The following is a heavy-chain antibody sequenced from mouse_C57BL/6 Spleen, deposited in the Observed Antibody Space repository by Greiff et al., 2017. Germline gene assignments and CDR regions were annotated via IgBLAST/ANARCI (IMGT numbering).Heavy chain of an antibody. D-gene: IGHD1-1*01. V-gene: IGHV2-2*01. CDR3: ARYGSSPAWFAY. J-gene: IGHJ3*01. Sequence: QVQLQESGPGLVQPSQSLSITCTVSGFSLTSYGVHWVRQSPGKGLEWLGVIWSGGSTDYNAAFISRLSISKDKSKSQVFFKMNSLQADDTAIYYCARYGSSPAWFAYWGQGTLVTVSA. CDR1: GFSLTSYG. CDR2: IWSGGST.